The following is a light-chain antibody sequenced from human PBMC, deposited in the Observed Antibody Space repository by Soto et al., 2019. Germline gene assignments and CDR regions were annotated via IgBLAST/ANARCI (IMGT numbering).Light chain of an antibody. J-gene: IGLJ2*01. CDR3: QSYDTGLTGHVL. Sequence: QSVLTQPPSASGTPGQRVTISCSGSSSNIGSNTVNWYQQLPGTDPKLFIYASTNRPSGVPDRFSGSKSDTSASLAITGLQIDDEADYYCQSYDTGLTGHVLFGGGTKLTVL. CDR2: AST. V-gene: IGLV1-44*01. CDR1: SSNIGSNT.